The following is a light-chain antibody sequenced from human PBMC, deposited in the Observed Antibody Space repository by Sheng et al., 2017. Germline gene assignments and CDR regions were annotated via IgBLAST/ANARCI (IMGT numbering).Light chain of an antibody. V-gene: IGKV1-5*03. J-gene: IGKJ2*01. Sequence: DIQMTQSPSTLSASVGDRVTITCRASQSISSWLAWYQQKPGKAPKLLIYKASSLESGVPSRFSGSGSGTEFTLTISSLHPDDFATYYCQQYNSYSPVFGQGTKLEIK. CDR2: KAS. CDR3: QQYNSYSPV. CDR1: QSISSW.